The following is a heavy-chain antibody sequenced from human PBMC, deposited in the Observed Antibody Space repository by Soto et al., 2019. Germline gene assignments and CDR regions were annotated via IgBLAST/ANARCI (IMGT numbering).Heavy chain of an antibody. Sequence: GGSLRLSCAASGFTFSSYGMHWVRQAPGKGLEWVAVIWYDGSNKYYADSVKGRFTISRDNSKNTLYLQMNSLRAEDTAVYYCARYLKDDYDILTGYQLDYWGQGTLVTVSS. J-gene: IGHJ4*02. V-gene: IGHV3-33*01. CDR3: ARYLKDDYDILTGYQLDY. CDR1: GFTFSSYG. D-gene: IGHD3-9*01. CDR2: IWYDGSNK.